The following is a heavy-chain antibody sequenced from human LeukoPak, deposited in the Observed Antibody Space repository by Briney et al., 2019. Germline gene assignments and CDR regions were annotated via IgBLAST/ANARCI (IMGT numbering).Heavy chain of an antibody. CDR2: IIPIFGTA. D-gene: IGHD6-6*01. V-gene: IGHV1-69*13. CDR1: GGTFSSFA. J-gene: IGHJ6*03. Sequence: SVKVFCKASGGTFSSFAISWVRQAPGQGLEWMGGIIPIFGTANYAQKFQGRVTITADECTSTAYMELSSLRSEDTTVYYCARASMAAREGYYYYYYMDVWGKGTTVTVSS. CDR3: ARASMAAREGYYYYYYMDV.